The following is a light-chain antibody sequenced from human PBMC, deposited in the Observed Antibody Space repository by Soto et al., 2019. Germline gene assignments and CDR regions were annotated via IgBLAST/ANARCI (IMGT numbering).Light chain of an antibody. CDR2: GGT. Sequence: QSALTQPASVSGSPGQSITISCTGTSSDVGSYNLVSWYQQHPGEAPTLMIYGGTKRPSGVSNRFSGSKSGNTASLTISGLQAEDEADYYCCSYAGITTYYVFGTGTKLTVL. V-gene: IGLV2-23*01. J-gene: IGLJ1*01. CDR3: CSYAGITTYYV. CDR1: SSDVGSYNL.